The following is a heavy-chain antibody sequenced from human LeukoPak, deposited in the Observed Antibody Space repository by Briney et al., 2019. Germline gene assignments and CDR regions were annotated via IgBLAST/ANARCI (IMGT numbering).Heavy chain of an antibody. D-gene: IGHD3-10*01. Sequence: GGALRLSCAASGFTFSSYAMSWVRQAPGKGLEWVSAICGSGGSTYYAGSVKGRFTISRDNSKNTLYLQMNSLRAEDTAVYYCAKAPLRGGSGSNYSSDYWGQGTLVTVSS. CDR2: ICGSGGST. V-gene: IGHV3-23*01. J-gene: IGHJ4*02. CDR1: GFTFSSYA. CDR3: AKAPLRGGSGSNYSSDY.